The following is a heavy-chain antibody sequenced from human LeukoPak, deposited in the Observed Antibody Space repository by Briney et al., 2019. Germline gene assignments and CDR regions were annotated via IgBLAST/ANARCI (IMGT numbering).Heavy chain of an antibody. CDR1: GFTIGAYY. CDR3: AGGYGSGSYSA. D-gene: IGHD3-10*01. J-gene: IGHJ5*02. V-gene: IGHV3-11*01. CDR2: IHYNGD. Sequence: GGSLRLSCAASGFTIGAYYMSWIRQAPRKGLEWVSYIHYNGDSYADSVKGRFTISREKAENSLFLQMNSLAVEDTAVYYCAGGYGSGSYSAWGQGTLVTVSS.